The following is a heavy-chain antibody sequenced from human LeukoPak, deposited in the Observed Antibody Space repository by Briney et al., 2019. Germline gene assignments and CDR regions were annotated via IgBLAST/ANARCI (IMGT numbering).Heavy chain of an antibody. CDR1: GYTFTSYA. J-gene: IGHJ4*02. V-gene: IGHV7-4-1*02. Sequence: ASVKVPCKASGYTFTSYAMNWVRQAPGQWLEWMGWINTNTGNPTYAQGFTGRFVFSLDTSVSTAYLQISSLKAEDTAVYYCARVYYDILTGYYREVDYWGQGTLVTVSS. CDR3: ARVYYDILTGYYREVDY. D-gene: IGHD3-9*01. CDR2: INTNTGNP.